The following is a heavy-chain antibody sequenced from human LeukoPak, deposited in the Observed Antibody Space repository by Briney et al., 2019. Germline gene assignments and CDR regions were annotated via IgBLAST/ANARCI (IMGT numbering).Heavy chain of an antibody. CDR1: GGSISSGSYY. J-gene: IGHJ4*02. V-gene: IGHV4-61*02. CDR2: IYTSGST. Sequence: PSETLSLTCTVSGGSISSGSYYWSWIRQPAGKGLEWIGRIYTSGSTNYNPSLKSRVTISVDTSKNQFSLKLSSVTAADTAVYYCARGSSMKVAGVAFFDYWGQGTLVTVSS. CDR3: ARGSSMKVAGVAFFDY. D-gene: IGHD6-19*01.